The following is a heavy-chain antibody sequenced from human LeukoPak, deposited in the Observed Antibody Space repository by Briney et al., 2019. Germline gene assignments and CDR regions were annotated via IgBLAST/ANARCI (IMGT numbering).Heavy chain of an antibody. D-gene: IGHD3-3*01. CDR1: GYTFTSYA. J-gene: IGHJ5*02. Sequence: ASVQVSCQASGYTFTSYAMQWVRQAPGQRLEWMGWINAGNGNTKYSQKFQGRDTITSDTSASTAYVELSSLRSEDTAVYYCARDRSNFWSGYYTRHYNWFDPWGQGTLVTVSP. CDR3: ARDRSNFWSGYYTRHYNWFDP. CDR2: INAGNGNT. V-gene: IGHV1-3*01.